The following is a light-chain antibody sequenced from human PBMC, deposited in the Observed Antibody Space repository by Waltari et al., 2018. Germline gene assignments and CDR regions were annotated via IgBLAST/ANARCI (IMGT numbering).Light chain of an antibody. CDR3: ERGYGSPLDS. CDR1: PNVNPH. V-gene: IGKV1-39*01. CDR2: QSA. Sequence: NHIPQSPPPLAPSAARRGTISCRASPNVNPHSNWLHQTQGKAPPLLIYQSATLQSGVPGRFSGSGPGTDYTSTITGVQSEDVASYYCERGYGSPLDSFGQGT. J-gene: IGKJ1*01.